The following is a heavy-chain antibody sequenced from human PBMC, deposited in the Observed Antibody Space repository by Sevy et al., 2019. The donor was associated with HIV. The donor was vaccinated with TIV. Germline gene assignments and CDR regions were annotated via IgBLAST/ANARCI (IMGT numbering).Heavy chain of an antibody. CDR3: ARDRDYYDSSGYYSNWFDP. V-gene: IGHV3-33*01. Sequence: GGSLRLSCAASGFTFSSYGMHWVRQAPDKGLEWVAVIWYDGSNKYYADSVKGRFTISRDNSKNTLYLQMNSLRAEDTAVYYCARDRDYYDSSGYYSNWFDPWGQGTLVTVSS. D-gene: IGHD3-22*01. CDR1: GFTFSSYG. J-gene: IGHJ5*02. CDR2: IWYDGSNK.